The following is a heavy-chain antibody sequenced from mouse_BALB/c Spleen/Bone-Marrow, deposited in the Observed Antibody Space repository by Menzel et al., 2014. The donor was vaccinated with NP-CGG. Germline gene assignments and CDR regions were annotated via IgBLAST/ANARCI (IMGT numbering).Heavy chain of an antibody. CDR3: ARGNYYGHLDY. Sequence: EVQRVESGGGLVQPGGSLKLSCAASGFDFRRYWMSWVRQAPGKGLRWIGEINPDSRTINYTPSLKDKFIISRDNAKNTLYLQMSKVRSEDTALYFCARGNYYGHLDYWGQGTTLTVSS. V-gene: IGHV4-1*02. CDR2: INPDSRTI. J-gene: IGHJ2*01. D-gene: IGHD2-1*01. CDR1: GFDFRRYW.